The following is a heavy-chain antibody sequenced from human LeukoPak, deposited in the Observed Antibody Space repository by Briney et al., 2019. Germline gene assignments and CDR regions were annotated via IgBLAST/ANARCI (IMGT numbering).Heavy chain of an antibody. CDR3: TTDWLDYYGSESYGNFDY. CDR1: GFTLSNAW. V-gene: IGHV3-15*01. J-gene: IGHJ4*02. D-gene: IGHD3-10*01. CDR2: IKSKTDGGTT. Sequence: GGSLRLSCAASGFTLSNAWMSWVRQAPGKGLEWVGRIKSKTDGGTTDYAAPVQGRFTISRDDSKNTLYLQMNSLKTEDTAVYYCTTDWLDYYGSESYGNFDYWGQGTLVTVSS.